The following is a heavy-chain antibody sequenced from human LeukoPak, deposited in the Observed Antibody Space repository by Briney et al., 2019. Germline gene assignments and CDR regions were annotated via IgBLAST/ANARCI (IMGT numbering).Heavy chain of an antibody. V-gene: IGHV3-74*03. CDR2: TNSDGSSI. CDR1: GFTFSSYW. J-gene: IGHJ4*02. D-gene: IGHD5-12*01. Sequence: PGGSLRLSCAASGFTFSSYWMHWVRQAPGKGLVWVSRTNSDGSSITYAGSVKGRFTISRDNAKNTLYLQMNSLRVEDTAVYYCAREGRVSGYDFDCWGQGTLVTVSS. CDR3: AREGRVSGYDFDC.